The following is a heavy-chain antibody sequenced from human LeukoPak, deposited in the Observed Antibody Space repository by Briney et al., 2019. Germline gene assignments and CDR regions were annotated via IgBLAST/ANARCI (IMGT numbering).Heavy chain of an antibody. J-gene: IGHJ5*01. CDR3: ATGGSEYRSDWFDS. Sequence: GGSLRLSCVGSGFMFSSYDMNWVRQAPGRGLEWLSYLTRTSSATWYADSVKGRFTIFRDNAKSSLYLQMNSLRVEDTAVYYCATGGSEYRSDWFDSWGQGTLVNVAS. CDR2: LTRTSSAT. D-gene: IGHD5-18*01. CDR1: GFMFSSYD. V-gene: IGHV3-48*01.